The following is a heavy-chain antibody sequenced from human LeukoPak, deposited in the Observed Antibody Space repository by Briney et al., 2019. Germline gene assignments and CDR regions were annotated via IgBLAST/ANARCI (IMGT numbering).Heavy chain of an antibody. J-gene: IGHJ4*02. CDR2: INHSGST. CDR3: AGGRSFGVFRY. V-gene: IGHV4-39*07. CDR1: GGSISSGGYY. Sequence: SETLSLTCTVSGGSISSGGYYWSWIRQPPGKGLEWIGEINHSGSTNYNPSLKSRVTISVDTSKNQFSLKLSSVTAADTAVYYCAGGRSFGVFRYWGQGTLVTVSS. D-gene: IGHD3-3*01.